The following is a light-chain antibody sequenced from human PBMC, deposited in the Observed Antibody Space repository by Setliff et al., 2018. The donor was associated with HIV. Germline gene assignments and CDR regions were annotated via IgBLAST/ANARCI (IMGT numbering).Light chain of an antibody. J-gene: IGLJ1*01. Sequence: QSVLTQPHSVSGSPGQSVTISCTGTSSDFGDYDYVSWYQQVPGKAPKLIIYDVSKRPSGVPARFSGSKSGNTASLTISGLQAEDEADYYCGSCTTTSPCAFGTGTKVTVL. CDR2: DVS. CDR3: GSCTTTSPCA. V-gene: IGLV2-11*01. CDR1: SSDFGDYDY.